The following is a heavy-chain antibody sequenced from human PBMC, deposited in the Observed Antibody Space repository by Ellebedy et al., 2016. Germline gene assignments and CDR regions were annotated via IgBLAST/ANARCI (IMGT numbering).Heavy chain of an antibody. J-gene: IGHJ4*02. CDR2: TSPGGDT. CDR3: AESGYSYAWGH. D-gene: IGHD5-18*01. CDR1: GLTVSSVY. Sequence: GGSLRLSCAASGLTVSSVYISWFRQPPGRGPEWVSMTSPGGDTYYAISVRGLFTMSRDNSKNTLHLQMNSLTAEDTAVYFCAESGYSYAWGHWGQGTLVTVS. V-gene: IGHV3-53*01.